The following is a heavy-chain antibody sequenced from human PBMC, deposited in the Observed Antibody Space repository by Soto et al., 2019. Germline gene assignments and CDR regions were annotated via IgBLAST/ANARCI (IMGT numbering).Heavy chain of an antibody. J-gene: IGHJ2*01. CDR3: ARGGYFDL. Sequence: SETLSLTCAVYGGSFSGYYWSWIRQPPGKGLEWIGEVNHSGSTNYNPSLKSRVTVSVDTSKNQFSLKLTSVTAADTAVYFCARGGYFDLWGRGTLVTVSS. CDR2: VNHSGST. V-gene: IGHV4-34*01. CDR1: GGSFSGYY.